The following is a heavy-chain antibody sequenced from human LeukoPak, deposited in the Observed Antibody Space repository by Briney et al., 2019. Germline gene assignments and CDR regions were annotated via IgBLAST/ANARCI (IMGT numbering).Heavy chain of an antibody. D-gene: IGHD3-16*01. V-gene: IGHV4-34*01. J-gene: IGHJ6*03. Sequence: SETLSLTCAVYGGSFSGYYWSWIRQPPGKGLEWIGEINHSGGTKYNPSLKSRVTISVDTSKNPFSLKLSSVTAADTAMYYCARVKDPGGYYYYYYMDVWGKGTTVTVSS. CDR2: INHSGGT. CDR1: GGSFSGYY. CDR3: ARVKDPGGYYYYYYMDV.